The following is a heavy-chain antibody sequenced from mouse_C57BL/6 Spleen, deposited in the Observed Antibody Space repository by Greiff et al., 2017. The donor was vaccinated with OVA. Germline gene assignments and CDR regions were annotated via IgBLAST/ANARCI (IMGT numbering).Heavy chain of an antibody. V-gene: IGHV2-2*01. Sequence: QVQLMESGPGLVQPSQSLSITCTVSGFSLTSYGVHWVRQSPGQGLEWLGVIWSGGSTDYYAAFISRLSISKDNTKSQVFYKMNSMQADDTAIYYCARNLDDNYMFGYWGQGTMVTVAA. D-gene: IGHD2-1*01. CDR3: ARNLDDNYMFGY. J-gene: IGHJ3*01. CDR2: IWSGGST. CDR1: GFSLTSYG.